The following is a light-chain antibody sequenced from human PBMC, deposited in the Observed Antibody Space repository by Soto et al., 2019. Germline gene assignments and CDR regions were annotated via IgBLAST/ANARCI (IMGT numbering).Light chain of an antibody. J-gene: IGLJ3*02. V-gene: IGLV1-47*01. CDR1: SSNIGSNY. Sequence: QSVLTQPPSASGTPGQRGTISCSGSSSNIGSNYVYWYQQLPGTAPKLLIYRNNQRSSGVPDRFSGSKSGTSASLAISGLRSEDEADYYCAAWDDSLSGRVFGGGTKLTVL. CDR3: AAWDDSLSGRV. CDR2: RNN.